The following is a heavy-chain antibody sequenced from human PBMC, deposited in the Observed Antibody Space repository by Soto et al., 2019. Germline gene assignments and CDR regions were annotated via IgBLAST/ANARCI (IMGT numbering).Heavy chain of an antibody. CDR1: GYTFTSYY. Sequence: ASVKVSCKASGYTFTSYYMHWVRQAPGQGLEWMGIINPSGGSTSYAQKFQGRVTMTRDTSTSTVYMELSSLRSEDTAVYYCARDVVSEMVMTHKHNWFDPWGQGTLVTVS. V-gene: IGHV1-46*03. J-gene: IGHJ5*02. CDR2: INPSGGST. D-gene: IGHD2-21*01. CDR3: ARDVVSEMVMTHKHNWFDP.